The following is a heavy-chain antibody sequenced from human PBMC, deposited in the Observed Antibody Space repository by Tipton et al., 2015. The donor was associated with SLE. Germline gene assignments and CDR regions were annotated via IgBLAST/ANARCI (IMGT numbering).Heavy chain of an antibody. CDR2: IKRDGSSK. V-gene: IGHV3-7*01. Sequence: CLRLSCAGSGFIFSSYWMGWVRQAPGKGLEWVANIKRDGSSKFYVDSVRGRFTTSRDNAKNSVYLQMNSLRAEDTTVYYCATFRDYQPFDYWGQGTLFTVSS. CDR1: GFIFSSYW. J-gene: IGHJ4*02. D-gene: IGHD2-2*01. CDR3: ATFRDYQPFDY.